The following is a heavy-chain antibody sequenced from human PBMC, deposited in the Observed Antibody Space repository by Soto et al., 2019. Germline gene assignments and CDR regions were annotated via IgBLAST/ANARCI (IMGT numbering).Heavy chain of an antibody. CDR3: ARGISMTVEVQRDAPDKYFFD. J-gene: IGHJ4*01. D-gene: IGHD3-22*01. CDR1: GGSFSGYY. CDR2: INHSGRS. Sequence: PSETLSLTCAVYGGSFSGYYWTWIRQPPGKGLEWIAEINHSGRSNSNPSLKSRVTVSVDTSKNQFSLKLSSVTAADTAVYYCARGISMTVEVQRDAPDKYFFD. V-gene: IGHV4-34*01.